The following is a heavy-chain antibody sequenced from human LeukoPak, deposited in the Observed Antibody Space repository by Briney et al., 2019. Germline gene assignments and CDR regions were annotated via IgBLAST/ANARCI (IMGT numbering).Heavy chain of an antibody. V-gene: IGHV4-39*07. CDR2: IYYSGST. J-gene: IGHJ5*02. CDR3: ARAILSRITIFGVVIMWNGALSGVANWFDP. Sequence: PSETLSLTCTVSGGSISSSSYYWGWIRQPPGKGLEWIGSIYYSGSTYYNPSLKSRVTISVDTSKNQFSLKLSSVTAADTAVYYCARAILSRITIFGVVIMWNGALSGVANWFDPWGQGTLVTVSS. CDR1: GGSISSSSYY. D-gene: IGHD3-3*01.